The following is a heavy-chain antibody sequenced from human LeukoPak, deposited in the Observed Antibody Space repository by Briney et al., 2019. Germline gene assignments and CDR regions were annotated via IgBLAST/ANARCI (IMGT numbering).Heavy chain of an antibody. D-gene: IGHD3-3*02. CDR3: ARDKLDAGLDVFDI. Sequence: SETLSLTCTVSGGSIDSGGYYWSWIRQQPGQGLELIGYIYYGGSTYYNPSLKSRLTISVDTSKNLLSLKLSSVTAADTAVYYCARDKLDAGLDVFDIWGQGTMVTVSS. J-gene: IGHJ3*02. CDR1: GGSIDSGGYY. V-gene: IGHV4-31*03. CDR2: IYYGGST.